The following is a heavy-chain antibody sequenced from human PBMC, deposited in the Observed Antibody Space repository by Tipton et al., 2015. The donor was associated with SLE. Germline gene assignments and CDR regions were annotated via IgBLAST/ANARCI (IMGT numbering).Heavy chain of an antibody. V-gene: IGHV1-8*03. CDR2: MNPNSGNT. CDR1: GYTFTSYG. J-gene: IGHJ2*01. Sequence: QSGAEVKKPGASVKVSCKASGYTFTSYGISWVRQATGQGLEWMGWMNPNSGNTGYAQKFQGRVTITRNTSISTAYMELSSLRSEDTAVYYCARGDSGSYYGDWYFDLWGRGTLVTVSS. D-gene: IGHD3-10*01. CDR3: ARGDSGSYYGDWYFDL.